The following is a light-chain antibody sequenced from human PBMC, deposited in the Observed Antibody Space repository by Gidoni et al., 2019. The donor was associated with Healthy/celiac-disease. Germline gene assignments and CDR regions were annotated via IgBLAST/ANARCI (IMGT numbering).Light chain of an antibody. CDR3: QQYYSTPPKWT. J-gene: IGKJ1*01. CDR1: QSVLYSSNNKNY. Sequence: DIVMTQSPDYLAGSLGERATINCKSSQSVLYSSNNKNYLAWYQQKPGQPPKLLIYWASTRESGVPDRFSGSGSGTDFTLTISSLQAEDVAVYYCQQYYSTPPKWTFGQGTKVEIK. CDR2: WAS. V-gene: IGKV4-1*01.